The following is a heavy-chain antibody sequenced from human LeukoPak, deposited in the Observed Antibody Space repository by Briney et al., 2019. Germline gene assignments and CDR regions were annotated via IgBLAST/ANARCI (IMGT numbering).Heavy chain of an antibody. CDR2: ISASANSP. Sequence: GGSLRLSCAASGITFSSYAMSWVRQAPGKGLEWVSTISASANSPYYADSVRGRFTISRDNSKNTFYLQMNGLRAEDTAIYYCAKVPSPRYCGSSSCSTFWGQGTLVTVSS. J-gene: IGHJ4*02. CDR1: GITFSSYA. V-gene: IGHV3-23*01. D-gene: IGHD2-15*01. CDR3: AKVPSPRYCGSSSCSTF.